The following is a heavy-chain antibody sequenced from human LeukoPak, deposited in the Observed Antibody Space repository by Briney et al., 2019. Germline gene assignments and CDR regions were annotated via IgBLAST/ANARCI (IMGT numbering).Heavy chain of an antibody. CDR2: INHSGST. V-gene: IGHV4-34*01. J-gene: IGHJ6*02. CDR3: ARGRRLYCSSTSCPHKYYYYYGMDA. Sequence: SETLSLTCAAYGGSFSGYYWSWIRQPPGKGLEWVGEINHSGSTNYNPSLKSRVTISVDTSKNQFSLKLSSVTAADTAVYYCARGRRLYCSSTSCPHKYYYYYGMDAWGQGTTVTVSS. CDR1: GGSFSGYY. D-gene: IGHD2-2*01.